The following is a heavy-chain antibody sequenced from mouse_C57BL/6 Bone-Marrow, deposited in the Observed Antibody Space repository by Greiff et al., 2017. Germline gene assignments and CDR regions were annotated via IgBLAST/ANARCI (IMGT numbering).Heavy chain of an antibody. CDR2: ISDGGSYT. D-gene: IGHD3-2*02. CDR1: GFTFSSYA. J-gene: IGHJ3*01. V-gene: IGHV5-4*01. Sequence: EVQRVESGGGLVKPGGSLKLSCAASGFTFSSYAMSWVRQTPEKRLEWVATISDGGSYTYYPDNVKGRFTISRDNAKNNLYLQMSHLKSEDTAMYYCARDEGDSSGYAYGGQGTLVTVSA. CDR3: ARDEGDSSGYAY.